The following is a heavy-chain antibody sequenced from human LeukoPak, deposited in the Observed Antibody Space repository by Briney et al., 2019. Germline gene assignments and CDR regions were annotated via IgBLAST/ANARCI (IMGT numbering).Heavy chain of an antibody. CDR1: GGSISSSSYY. Sequence: SETLSLTCTVSGGSISSSSYYWGWIRQPPGKGLEWIGSIYYSGSTNYNPSLKSRVTISVDTSKNQFSLKLSSVTAADTAVYYCAREGRSGTTFDYWGQGTLVTVSS. D-gene: IGHD1-14*01. CDR2: IYYSGST. V-gene: IGHV4-39*07. CDR3: AREGRSGTTFDY. J-gene: IGHJ4*02.